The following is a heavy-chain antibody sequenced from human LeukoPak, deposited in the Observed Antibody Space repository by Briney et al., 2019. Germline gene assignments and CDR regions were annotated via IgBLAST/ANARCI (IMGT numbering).Heavy chain of an antibody. CDR3: ARAAAGSGNYYYYMDV. Sequence: GGSLRLSCAASGFTFSSYWMSWVRQAPGKGLEWVANIKQDGSEKYYVDSVKGRFTISRDNAKNSLYLQMNSLRAEDTAVYYCARAAAGSGNYYYYMDVWGKGTTVTVSS. CDR1: GFTFSSYW. CDR2: IKQDGSEK. V-gene: IGHV3-7*01. J-gene: IGHJ6*03. D-gene: IGHD6-13*01.